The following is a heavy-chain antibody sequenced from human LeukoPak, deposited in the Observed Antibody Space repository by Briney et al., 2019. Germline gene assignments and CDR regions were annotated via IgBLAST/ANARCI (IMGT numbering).Heavy chain of an antibody. Sequence: GGSLRLSCAASGFTFSSYAMSWVRQAPGKGLEWVSAISGSGSSTYYADSVKGRFTISRDNSKNTLYLQMSSLRADDTAVYYFARDRVWTVLYRGQGTLVTVSS. J-gene: IGHJ4*02. CDR1: GFTFSSYA. CDR3: ARDRVWTVLY. D-gene: IGHD6-13*01. CDR2: ISGSGSST. V-gene: IGHV3-23*01.